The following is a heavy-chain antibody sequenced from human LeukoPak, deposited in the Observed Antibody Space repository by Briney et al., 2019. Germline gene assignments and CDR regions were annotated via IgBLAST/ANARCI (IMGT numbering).Heavy chain of an antibody. V-gene: IGHV4-4*02. J-gene: IGHJ6*03. CDR2: INHSGST. CDR3: ARNYYGSGSYGHPSHYYYMDV. D-gene: IGHD3-10*01. CDR1: GGSISSSNW. Sequence: PSETLSLTCAVSGGSISSSNWRSWVRQPPGKGLEWIGEINHSGSTNYNPSLKSRVTISVDTSKNQFSLKLSSVTAADTAVYYCARNYYGSGSYGHPSHYYYMDVWGKGTTVTISS.